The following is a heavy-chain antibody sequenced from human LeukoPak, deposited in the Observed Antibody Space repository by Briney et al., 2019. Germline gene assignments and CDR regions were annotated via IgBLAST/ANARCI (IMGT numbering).Heavy chain of an antibody. V-gene: IGHV4-38-2*01. D-gene: IGHD2-2*01. Sequence: SETLSLTCAVSGYSISSGYYWGWIRQPPGKGLEWIGSIYHSGSTYYNPSLKSRVTISVDTSKNQFSLKLSSVTAADTAVYSCARLVVVPAALAFDYWGQGTLVTVSS. CDR2: IYHSGST. CDR3: ARLVVVPAALAFDY. CDR1: GYSISSGYY. J-gene: IGHJ4*02.